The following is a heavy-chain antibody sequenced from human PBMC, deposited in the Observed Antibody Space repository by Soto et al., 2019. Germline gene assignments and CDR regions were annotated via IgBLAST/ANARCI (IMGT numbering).Heavy chain of an antibody. V-gene: IGHV1-3*01. Sequence: ASVKVSWKASEYTFTSYAMHWVRQAPGQRLEWMGWINAGNGNTKYSQKFQGRVTITRDTSASTAYMELSSLRSEDTAVYYCARAEIQLWLPSLYWGQRTLVTGSS. CDR2: INAGNGNT. CDR1: EYTFTSYA. CDR3: ARAEIQLWLPSLY. J-gene: IGHJ4*02. D-gene: IGHD5-18*01.